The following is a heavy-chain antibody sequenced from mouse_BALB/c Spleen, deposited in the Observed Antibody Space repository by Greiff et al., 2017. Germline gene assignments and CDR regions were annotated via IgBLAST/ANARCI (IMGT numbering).Heavy chain of an antibody. D-gene: IGHD2-4*01. CDR3: ARGYDYDGFAY. J-gene: IGHJ3*01. CDR1: GYSFTSGYF. CDR2: ISYDGSN. Sequence: EVQRVESGPGLVKPSQSLSLTCSVTGYSFTSGYFWNWIRQFPGNKLEWMGYISYDGSNNYNPSLKNRISITRDTSKNQFFLKLNSVTTEDTATYYCARGYDYDGFAYWGQGTLVTVSA. V-gene: IGHV3-6*02.